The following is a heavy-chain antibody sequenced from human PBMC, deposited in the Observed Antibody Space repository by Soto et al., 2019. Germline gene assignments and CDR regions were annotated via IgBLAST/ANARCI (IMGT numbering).Heavy chain of an antibody. J-gene: IGHJ5*02. Sequence: EVQLLESGGGPVQPGGSLRLSCAASGFTFRNYAMNWVRQAPGKGLEWVSTIRGSGDTTYYADSVKGRFTISRDNSKDTLYLEMNSLRADDTAIYYCAKSPPPGSSSFGFDPWGQGTLVSVSS. CDR3: AKSPPPGSSSFGFDP. V-gene: IGHV3-23*01. CDR1: GFTFRNYA. D-gene: IGHD6-6*01. CDR2: IRGSGDTT.